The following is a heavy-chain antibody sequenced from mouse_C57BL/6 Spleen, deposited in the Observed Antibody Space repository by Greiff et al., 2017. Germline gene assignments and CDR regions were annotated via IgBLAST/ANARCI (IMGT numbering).Heavy chain of an antibody. D-gene: IGHD2-1*01. CDR1: GYTFTSYW. Sequence: QVQLQQPGAELVMPGASVKLSCKASGYTFTSYWMHWVKQRPGQGLEWIGESDPSDSYTNYNQKFKGKSTLTVDKSSSTAYMQLSSLTSEDSAVYYCARKDVYSILGYWGQGTTLTVSS. CDR3: ARKDVYSILGY. J-gene: IGHJ2*01. CDR2: SDPSDSYT. V-gene: IGHV1-69*01.